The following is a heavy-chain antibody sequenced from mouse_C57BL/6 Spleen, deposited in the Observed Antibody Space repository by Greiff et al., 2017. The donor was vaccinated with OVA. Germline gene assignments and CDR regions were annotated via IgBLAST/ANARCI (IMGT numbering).Heavy chain of an antibody. CDR1: GYTFTSYW. J-gene: IGHJ4*01. CDR3: ARHYDYPYYYAMDY. Sequence: QVQLKQSGAELVKPGASVKMSCKASGYTFTSYWITWVKQRPGQGLEWIGDIYPGSGSTNYNEKFKSKATLTVDTSSSTAYMQLSSLTSEDSAVYYCARHYDYPYYYAMDYWGQGTSVTVSS. V-gene: IGHV1-55*01. CDR2: IYPGSGST. D-gene: IGHD2-4*01.